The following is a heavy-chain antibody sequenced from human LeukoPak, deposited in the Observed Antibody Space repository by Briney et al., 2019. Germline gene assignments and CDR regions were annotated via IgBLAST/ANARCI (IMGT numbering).Heavy chain of an antibody. D-gene: IGHD3-22*01. CDR2: IVVGSGNT. V-gene: IGHV1-58*01. Sequence: TSVKVSCKTSGFTFTSSAVQWVRQARGQRLEWIGWIVVGSGNTNYAQKFQERVIITRDMSTSTAYMELSSLRSEDTAVYYCAADRALDSSGYPYYFDYWGQGTLVTVSS. J-gene: IGHJ4*02. CDR3: AADRALDSSGYPYYFDY. CDR1: GFTFTSSA.